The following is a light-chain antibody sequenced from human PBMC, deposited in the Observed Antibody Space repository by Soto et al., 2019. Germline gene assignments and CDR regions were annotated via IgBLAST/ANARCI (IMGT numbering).Light chain of an antibody. J-gene: IGKJ3*01. CDR3: MQALQTPIT. CDR2: LGS. CDR1: QSLLHSNGYNY. Sequence: DIVMTQSPLSLPVTPGEPASISCRSSQSLLHSNGYNYLDWYLQKPGQSPQLLNYLGSNRASGVPDRFSGSGSGTDFTLKISRVEAEDVGVYYCMQALQTPITFGPGTKVDI. V-gene: IGKV2-28*01.